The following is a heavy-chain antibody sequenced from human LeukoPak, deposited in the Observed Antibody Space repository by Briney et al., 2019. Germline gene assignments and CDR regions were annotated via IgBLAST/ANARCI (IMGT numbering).Heavy chain of an antibody. J-gene: IGHJ4*02. V-gene: IGHV3-48*03. D-gene: IGHD5-12*01. CDR3: ARGGLYGYDVFDY. CDR1: GFTFSSYE. CDR2: ISSSGVTI. Sequence: GGSLRLSCAASGFTFSSYETNWVRQAPGKGLEWVSYISSSGVTILYADSVRGRFTISRDNGKNSLYLQMNSLRAEDTAVYYCARGGLYGYDVFDYWGQGTLVTVSS.